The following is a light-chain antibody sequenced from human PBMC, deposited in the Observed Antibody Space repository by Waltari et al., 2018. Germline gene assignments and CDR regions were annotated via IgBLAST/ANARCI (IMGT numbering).Light chain of an antibody. J-gene: IGKJ1*01. CDR3: QHYVRLPVT. CDR2: GAS. Sequence: IVLTPSPGTLSLSPGERATLYCRASQSVGRTLAWYQKRPGQAPRLLIYGASTRATASPDRVRVRGSGTDFSLTISRLEPEDCTVYYCQHYVRLPVTFGQGTTVEIK. CDR1: QSVGRT. V-gene: IGKV3-20*01.